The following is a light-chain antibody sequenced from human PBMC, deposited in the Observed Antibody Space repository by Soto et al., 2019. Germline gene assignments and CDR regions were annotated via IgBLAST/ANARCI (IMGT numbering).Light chain of an antibody. CDR2: GAS. Sequence: EIVMTQSPATLSVSPGERATLSCRASQSVSSNLAWYQQKPGQAPRLLIYGASTRATGIPARFSGNGSGTEFTLTISSLQSEDFAVYYCQQYNNWPPLTFGQGTKVDIK. CDR1: QSVSSN. V-gene: IGKV3-15*01. CDR3: QQYNNWPPLT. J-gene: IGKJ1*01.